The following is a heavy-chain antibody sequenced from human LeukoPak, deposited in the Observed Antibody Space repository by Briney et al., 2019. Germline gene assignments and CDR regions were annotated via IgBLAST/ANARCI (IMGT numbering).Heavy chain of an antibody. CDR1: AFTFSGSA. CDR3: TRLTGADVFDI. D-gene: IGHD3-10*01. J-gene: IGHJ3*02. V-gene: IGHV3-73*01. Sequence: PGGSLRLSCAASAFTFSGSAIHWVRQASGKGLEWVGRIRSKANNYATAYAASVEGRFTISGDDSKSTAYLQMNSLKTEDTAVYYCTRLTGADVFDIWGQGTMVTVSS. CDR2: IRSKANNYAT.